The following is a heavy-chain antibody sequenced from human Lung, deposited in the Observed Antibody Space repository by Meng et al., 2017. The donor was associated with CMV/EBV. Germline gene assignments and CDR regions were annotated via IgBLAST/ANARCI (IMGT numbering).Heavy chain of an antibody. Sequence: ESLKISCAASGFTFCTSWMTWVRQAPGKGLEWVANIREDGSSKYYADPVKGRFTISRDNAKNSLFLQMSSLRAEDTAMYYCARAGLGYCSVTSCYNDYWGQGTLVTVSS. D-gene: IGHD2-2*02. V-gene: IGHV3-7*01. CDR3: ARAGLGYCSVTSCYNDY. J-gene: IGHJ4*02. CDR2: IREDGSSK. CDR1: GFTFCTSW.